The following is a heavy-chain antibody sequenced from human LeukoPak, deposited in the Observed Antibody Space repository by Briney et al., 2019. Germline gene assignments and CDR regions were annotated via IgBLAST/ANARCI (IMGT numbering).Heavy chain of an antibody. J-gene: IGHJ4*02. D-gene: IGHD3-10*01. V-gene: IGHV4-59*12. Sequence: SETLSLTCTVSGGSISSYYWSWIRQPPGKGLEWIGYIYYSGSTNYNPSLKSRVTISVDTTKNQFSLKLSSVTAADTAVYYCARENVGSYGSGSYSYWGQGTLVTVSS. CDR1: GGSISSYY. CDR3: ARENVGSYGSGSYSY. CDR2: IYYSGST.